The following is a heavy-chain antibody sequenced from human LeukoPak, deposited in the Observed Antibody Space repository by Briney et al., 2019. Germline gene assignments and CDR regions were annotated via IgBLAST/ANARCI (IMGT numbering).Heavy chain of an antibody. CDR2: ISYDGSSK. CDR1: GFTFSSYG. CDR3: AKDRGEQWLVTSFDY. D-gene: IGHD6-19*01. Sequence: PGGSLRLSCAASGFTFSSYGMHWVRQAPGKGLEWVAVISYDGSSKYYVDSVKGRFTISRDNSKNTLYLQTNSLRPEDTAVYYCAKDRGEQWLVTSFDYWGQGTLVTVSS. J-gene: IGHJ4*02. V-gene: IGHV3-30*18.